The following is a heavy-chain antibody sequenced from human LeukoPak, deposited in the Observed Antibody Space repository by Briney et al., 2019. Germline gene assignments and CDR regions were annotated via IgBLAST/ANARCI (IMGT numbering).Heavy chain of an antibody. CDR2: INHSGST. CDR1: GGSFSGYY. D-gene: IGHD3-22*01. V-gene: IGHV4-34*01. J-gene: IGHJ4*02. Sequence: SSETLSLTCAVYGGSFSGYYWSWIRQPPGKGLEWIGEINHSGSTNYNPSLKSRVTISVDTSKNQFSLKLSSVTAADTAVYYCARGHYYDSSGYYYTQPKRFDYWGQGTLVTVSS. CDR3: ARGHYYDSSGYYYTQPKRFDY.